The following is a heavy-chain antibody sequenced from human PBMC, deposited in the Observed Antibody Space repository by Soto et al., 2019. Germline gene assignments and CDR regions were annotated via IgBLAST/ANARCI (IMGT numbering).Heavy chain of an antibody. CDR1: GFTFDDYA. Sequence: EVQLAESGGGLVQPGRSLRLSCAASGFTFDDYAMHWVRQAPGKGLEWVSGISWNSGSIGYADSVKGRFTISRDNAKNSLYLQMNSLRAEDTALYYCAKPYCSSTSCYVYFDYWGQGTLVTVSS. J-gene: IGHJ4*02. CDR3: AKPYCSSTSCYVYFDY. V-gene: IGHV3-9*01. CDR2: ISWNSGSI. D-gene: IGHD2-2*01.